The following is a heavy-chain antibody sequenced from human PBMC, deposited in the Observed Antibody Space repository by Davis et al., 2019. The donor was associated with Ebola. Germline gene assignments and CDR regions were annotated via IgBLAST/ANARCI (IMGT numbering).Heavy chain of an antibody. CDR3: ARDQCGSYSRCYYGMDV. CDR1: GFSFSDYY. J-gene: IGHJ6*02. Sequence: GESLKISCAASGFSFSDYYMTWIRQAPGKGLEWLSYISSSSLTTYSADSVKGRFTISRDNSKNTLYLQMNSLRAEDTAVYYCARDQCGSYSRCYYGMDVWGQGTTVTVSS. D-gene: IGHD1-26*01. V-gene: IGHV3-11*04. CDR2: ISSSSLTT.